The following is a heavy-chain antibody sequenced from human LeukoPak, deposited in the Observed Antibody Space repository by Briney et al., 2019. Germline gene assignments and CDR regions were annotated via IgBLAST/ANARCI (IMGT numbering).Heavy chain of an antibody. CDR3: ARLPRRWPYYFDY. V-gene: IGHV4-59*01. J-gene: IGHJ4*02. CDR2: IYYSGST. Sequence: SETLSLTCTVSGGSISSYYWSWIRQPPGMGLEWIGYIYYSGSTNYNPSLKSRVSISVDTSKNQFSLKLSSVTAADTAVYYCARLPRRWPYYFDYWGQGTLVTVSS. CDR1: GGSISSYY. D-gene: IGHD2-15*01.